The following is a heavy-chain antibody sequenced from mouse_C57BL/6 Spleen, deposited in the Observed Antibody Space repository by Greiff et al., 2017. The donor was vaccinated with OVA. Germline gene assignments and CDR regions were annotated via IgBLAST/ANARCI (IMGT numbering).Heavy chain of an antibody. J-gene: IGHJ1*03. CDR3: AREGGGLTGTSGWYFDV. V-gene: IGHV1-22*01. CDR2: INPNNGGT. Sequence: EVQLQQSGPELVKPGASVKMSCKASGYTFTDYNMHWVKQSHGKSLEWIGYINPNNGGTSYNQKFKGKATLTVNKSSSTGYMELRSLTAEDSAVYYCAREGGGLTGTSGWYFDVWGTGTTVTVSS. D-gene: IGHD4-1*01. CDR1: GYTFTDYN.